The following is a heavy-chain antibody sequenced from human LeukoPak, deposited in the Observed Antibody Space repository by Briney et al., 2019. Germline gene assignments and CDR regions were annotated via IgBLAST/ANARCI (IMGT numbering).Heavy chain of an antibody. Sequence: ASVKVSCKASGYTFTSYGISWVRQAPGQGLEWMGWISAHNGNTNYAQKLQGRVTMTTDTSTSTAYMELRSLRSDDTAVYYCARESLAYYYYYYGMDVWGQGTTVTVSS. CDR2: ISAHNGNT. J-gene: IGHJ6*02. CDR3: ARESLAYYYYYYGMDV. V-gene: IGHV1-18*01. CDR1: GYTFTSYG.